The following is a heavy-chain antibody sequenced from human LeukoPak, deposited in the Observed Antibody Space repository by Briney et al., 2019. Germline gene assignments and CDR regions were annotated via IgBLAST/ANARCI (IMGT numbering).Heavy chain of an antibody. CDR1: GFMISGYT. Sequence: GGSLRLSCAASGFMISGYTMYWVRQAPGKGLEYVSAIGINEGSEYYADSVKGRFTISRDNSKNTLHLQMTSLRIEDTAVYYCAEDLHVAVASIDSWGQGTLVTVS. D-gene: IGHD6-19*01. J-gene: IGHJ4*02. CDR3: AEDLHVAVASIDS. V-gene: IGHV3-64D*06. CDR2: IGINEGSE.